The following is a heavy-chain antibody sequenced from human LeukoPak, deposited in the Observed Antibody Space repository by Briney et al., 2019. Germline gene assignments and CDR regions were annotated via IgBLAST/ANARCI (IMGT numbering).Heavy chain of an antibody. J-gene: IGHJ4*02. V-gene: IGHV3-21*04. CDR3: VRDGVDSTMVTSG. CDR1: AFTFSSYS. D-gene: IGHD5-18*01. Sequence: GGSLRLSCAASAFTFSSYSMNWVRQAPGKGLEWVSSISSSGSYIYYADSVKGRFTISRDNAKNSLYLQMNSLRVEDTAVYYCVRDGVDSTMVTSGWGQGTLVTVSS. CDR2: ISSSGSYI.